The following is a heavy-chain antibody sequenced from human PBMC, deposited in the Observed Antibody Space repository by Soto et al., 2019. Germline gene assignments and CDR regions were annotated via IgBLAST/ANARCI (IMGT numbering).Heavy chain of an antibody. CDR2: INAGNGNT. V-gene: IGHV1-3*01. Sequence: ASVEVSCKASGYTFTNYAMHWVRQAPGQRLEWMGWINAGNGNTKYSQKFQGRVTITRDTSASTAYMELSSLRSEDTAVYYCARGGSLYWYFDLWGSGTLVTVS. CDR1: GYTFTNYA. CDR3: ARGGSLYWYFDL. D-gene: IGHD1-26*01. J-gene: IGHJ2*01.